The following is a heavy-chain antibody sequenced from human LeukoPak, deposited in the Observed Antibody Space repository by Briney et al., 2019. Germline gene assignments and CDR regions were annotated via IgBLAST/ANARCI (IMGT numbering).Heavy chain of an antibody. Sequence: ASVKVSCKASGYTFTGYYMHWVRQAPGHGLEWMGWINPNSGGTNYAQKFQGRVTMTSDTSISTAYMEVSRLRSDDTAVYYCASPVATSGFDYWGQGTLVTVSS. V-gene: IGHV1-2*02. CDR2: INPNSGGT. CDR3: ASPVATSGFDY. J-gene: IGHJ4*02. D-gene: IGHD5-12*01. CDR1: GYTFTGYY.